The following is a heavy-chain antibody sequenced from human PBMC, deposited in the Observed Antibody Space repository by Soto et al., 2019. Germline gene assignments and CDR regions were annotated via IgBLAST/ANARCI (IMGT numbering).Heavy chain of an antibody. D-gene: IGHD7-27*01. Sequence: SDTLSLTCAVSGDSISNLDYFWAWIRQPPGQALEYIGYIYKSATTYYNPSFESRVAISVDTSKSQFSLNVTSVTAADTAVYFCARGRYCLTGRCFPNWFDSWGQGALVTVSS. CDR2: IYKSATT. J-gene: IGHJ5*01. V-gene: IGHV4-30-4*02. CDR3: ARGRYCLTGRCFPNWFDS. CDR1: GDSISNLDYF.